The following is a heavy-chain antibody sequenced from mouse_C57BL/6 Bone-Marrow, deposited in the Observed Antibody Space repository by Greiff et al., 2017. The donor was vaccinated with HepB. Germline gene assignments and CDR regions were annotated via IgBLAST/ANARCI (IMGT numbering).Heavy chain of an antibody. Sequence: VKLMESGAELVRPGASVKLSCKASGYTFTDYYINWVKQRPGQGLEWIARIYPGSGNTYYNEKFKGKATLTAEKSSSTAYMQLSSLTSEDSAVYFCARGNWVAYWGQGTLVTVSA. V-gene: IGHV1-76*01. CDR3: ARGNWVAY. J-gene: IGHJ3*01. CDR1: GYTFTDYY. CDR2: IYPGSGNT.